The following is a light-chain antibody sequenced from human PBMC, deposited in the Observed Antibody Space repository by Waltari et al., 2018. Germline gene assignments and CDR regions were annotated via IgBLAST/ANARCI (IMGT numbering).Light chain of an antibody. V-gene: IGKV3-20*01. CDR1: QSVSSA. CDR2: GVS. Sequence: FTQSPGTLSLSPGATSTLSCSASQSVSSALVWYQQKPGQAPRLLIYGVSNRATGIPERFSGSGYGTDFSLTISRLEPEDFAVYYCQHYERLPATFGQGTRVEIK. CDR3: QHYERLPAT. J-gene: IGKJ1*01.